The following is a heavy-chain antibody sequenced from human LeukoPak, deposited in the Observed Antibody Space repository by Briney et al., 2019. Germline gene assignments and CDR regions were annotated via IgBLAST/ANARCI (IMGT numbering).Heavy chain of an antibody. Sequence: GGSLRLSCAASGFTFSSYGMHWVRQAPGKGLEWVAVIWYDGSNKYYADSVKGRFTISRDNSKNTLYLQMNSLRAEDMAVYYCAKDRGYSYGFFDYWGQGTLVTVSS. CDR3: AKDRGYSYGFFDY. J-gene: IGHJ4*02. V-gene: IGHV3-33*06. CDR2: IWYDGSNK. D-gene: IGHD5-18*01. CDR1: GFTFSSYG.